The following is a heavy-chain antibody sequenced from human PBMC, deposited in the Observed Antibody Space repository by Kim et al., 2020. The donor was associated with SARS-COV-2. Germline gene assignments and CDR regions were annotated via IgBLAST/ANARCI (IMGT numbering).Heavy chain of an antibody. CDR1: GYTFTGYY. J-gene: IGHJ5*02. D-gene: IGHD6-13*01. V-gene: IGHV1-2*02. Sequence: ASVKVSCKASGYTFTGYYMHWVRQAPGQGLEWMGWINPNSGGTNYAQKFQGRVTMTRDTSISTAYMELSRLRSDDTAVYYCARVWVAAAGTVGNWFDPWGQGTLVTVSS. CDR3: ARVWVAAAGTVGNWFDP. CDR2: INPNSGGT.